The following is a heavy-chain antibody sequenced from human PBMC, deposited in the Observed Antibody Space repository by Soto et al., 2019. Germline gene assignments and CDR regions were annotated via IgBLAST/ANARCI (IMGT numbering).Heavy chain of an antibody. Sequence: PSETLSLTCADYGGSFSGYYWSWIRQPPGKGLEWIGEINHSGSTNYNPSLKSRVTISVDASKNQFSLKLSSVTAADATVYYCAGSRGSPYYMDFWGQGTTVTVSS. CDR1: GGSFSGYY. V-gene: IGHV4-34*01. CDR2: INHSGST. CDR3: AGSRGSPYYMDF. J-gene: IGHJ6*03.